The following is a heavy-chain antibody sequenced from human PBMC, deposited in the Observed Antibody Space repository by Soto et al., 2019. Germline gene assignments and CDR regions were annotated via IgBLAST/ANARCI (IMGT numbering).Heavy chain of an antibody. Sequence: SGPTLVNPRQTLTLTCVFSGFSLSTTGEGVAWIRQPPGKALEWLALIYWNDDNRYSPSLKSRLTVTKDTSKNRVVLTMTNIDPVDKATYFCAHRSSLTFYGTSGYIFDDWGQGLVVTVSS. J-gene: IGHJ4*02. CDR1: GFSLSTTGEG. D-gene: IGHD3-22*01. CDR2: IYWNDDN. V-gene: IGHV2-5*01. CDR3: AHRSSLTFYGTSGYIFDD.